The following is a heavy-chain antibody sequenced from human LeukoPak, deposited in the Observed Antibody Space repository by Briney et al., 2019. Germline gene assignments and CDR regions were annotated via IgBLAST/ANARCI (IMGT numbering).Heavy chain of an antibody. Sequence: GGSLRLSCAASGFTFNTYWMSWVRQAPGKGLEWVANIKPDGSEKHYMDSVKGRFTISRDNAKNSMYLQMNSLRAEDTAVYYCARDQWWQFIAVAITSYFDPWGQGTLVTVSS. CDR2: IKPDGSEK. V-gene: IGHV3-7*01. CDR1: GFTFNTYW. J-gene: IGHJ4*02. CDR3: ARDQWWQFIAVAITSYFDP. D-gene: IGHD6-19*01.